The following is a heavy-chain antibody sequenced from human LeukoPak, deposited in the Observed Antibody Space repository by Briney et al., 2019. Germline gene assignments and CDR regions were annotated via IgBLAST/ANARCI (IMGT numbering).Heavy chain of an antibody. CDR3: ARDTPPENYYDSSGPMDY. V-gene: IGHV4-59*01. J-gene: IGHJ4*02. D-gene: IGHD3-22*01. CDR2: IYYSGST. CDR1: GGSISSYY. Sequence: SETLSLTCTVSGGSISSYYWSWIRQPPGKGLEWIGYIYYSGSTNYNPSLKSRVTISVDTSKNQFSLKPSSVTAADTAVYYCARDTPPENYYDSSGPMDYWGQGTLVTVSS.